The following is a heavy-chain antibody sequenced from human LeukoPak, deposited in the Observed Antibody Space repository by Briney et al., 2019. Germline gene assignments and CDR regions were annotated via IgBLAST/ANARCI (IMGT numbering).Heavy chain of an antibody. Sequence: PGGSLRLSRAASGFTFSSYSMNWVRQAPGKGLEWVSSISSSSSYIYYADSVKGRFTISRDNAKNSLYLQMNSLRAEDTAVYYCARDPSDSGYDFDYWGQGTLVTVSS. CDR1: GFTFSSYS. CDR2: ISSSSSYI. CDR3: ARDPSDSGYDFDY. J-gene: IGHJ4*02. V-gene: IGHV3-21*04. D-gene: IGHD5-12*01.